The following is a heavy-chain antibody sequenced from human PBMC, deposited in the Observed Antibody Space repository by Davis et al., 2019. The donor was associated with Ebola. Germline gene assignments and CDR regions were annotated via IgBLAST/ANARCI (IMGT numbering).Heavy chain of an antibody. V-gene: IGHV5-51*01. Sequence: GESLKISCKGSGYSFTSYWIGWVRQMPGKGLEWMGIIYPGDSDTRYSPSFQGQVTISADKSISTAYLQWSSLKASDTAMYYCARHQGTTYYDFWSGSQKYYYYYGMDVWGQGTTVTVSS. CDR2: IYPGDSDT. CDR3: ARHQGTTYYDFWSGSQKYYYYYGMDV. J-gene: IGHJ6*02. D-gene: IGHD3-3*01. CDR1: GYSFTSYW.